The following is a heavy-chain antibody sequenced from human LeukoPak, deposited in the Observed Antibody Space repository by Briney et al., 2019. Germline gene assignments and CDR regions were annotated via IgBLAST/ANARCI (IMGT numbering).Heavy chain of an antibody. CDR1: GFTFSSYW. CDR2: IKQDGSEK. D-gene: IGHD2-2*02. CDR3: ARGDHYCCSTSCYTAPYYYYMDV. Sequence: PGGSLRLSCAASGFTFSSYWMSWVRQAPGKGLEWVANIKQDGSEKYYVDSVKGRFTISRDNAKNSLYLQMNSLRAEDTAVYYCARGDHYCCSTSCYTAPYYYYMDVWGKGTTVTVSS. V-gene: IGHV3-7*01. J-gene: IGHJ6*03.